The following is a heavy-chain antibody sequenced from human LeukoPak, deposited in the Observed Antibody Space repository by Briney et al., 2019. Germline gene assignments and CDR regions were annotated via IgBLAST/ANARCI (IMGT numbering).Heavy chain of an antibody. CDR1: GYTFTGYY. J-gene: IGHJ4*02. CDR3: ARGSIVGATFDYFDY. CDR2: INPNSGGT. D-gene: IGHD1-26*01. Sequence: ASVKVSCKASGYTFTGYYMHWVRQAPGQELEWMGWINPNSGGTNYAQKFQGRVTMTRDTSISTAYMELSRLRSDDTAVYYCARGSIVGATFDYFDYWGQGTLVTVSS. V-gene: IGHV1-2*02.